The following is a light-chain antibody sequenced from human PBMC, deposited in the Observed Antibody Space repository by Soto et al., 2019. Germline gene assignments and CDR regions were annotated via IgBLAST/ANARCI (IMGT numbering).Light chain of an antibody. Sequence: QSVLTQPPSVSAAPGQKVTISCSGSSSNIGNNYVSWYQQVPGTAPKLLIFDSDKRPSGIPDRFSGSKSGTSATLGVTGLQTGDEADYYCGTWDNSLPGWVFGGGTKVTVL. J-gene: IGLJ3*02. CDR2: DSD. CDR3: GTWDNSLPGWV. V-gene: IGLV1-51*01. CDR1: SSNIGNNY.